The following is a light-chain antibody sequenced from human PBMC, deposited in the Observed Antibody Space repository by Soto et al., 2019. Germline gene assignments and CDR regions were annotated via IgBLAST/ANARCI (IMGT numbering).Light chain of an antibody. CDR3: SSFTSSSTLE. Sequence: QSSLTQPASVSGSPGQSITISCTGSSSDVGDYNYVSWYQQHPGKAPKVMIFEVSSRPSGVSNRFSGSKSGNTASLTISGLQAEDEADYYCSSFTSSSTLEFGGGTKLTVL. J-gene: IGLJ2*01. CDR2: EVS. CDR1: SSDVGDYNY. V-gene: IGLV2-14*01.